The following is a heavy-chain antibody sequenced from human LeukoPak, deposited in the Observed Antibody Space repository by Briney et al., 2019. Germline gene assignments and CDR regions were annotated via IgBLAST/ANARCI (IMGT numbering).Heavy chain of an antibody. CDR2: ISTTGSSI. Sequence: GSLRLSCAASGFTFSSYEMNWVRQAPGKGLEWVSYISTTGSSIYYADSVKGRFIISRDNSKNTLYLQMNSLRAEDTAVYYCAKDTVKVTTIRRVPHYMDVWGKGTTVTISS. V-gene: IGHV3-48*03. J-gene: IGHJ6*03. D-gene: IGHD5-12*01. CDR1: GFTFSSYE. CDR3: AKDTVKVTTIRRVPHYMDV.